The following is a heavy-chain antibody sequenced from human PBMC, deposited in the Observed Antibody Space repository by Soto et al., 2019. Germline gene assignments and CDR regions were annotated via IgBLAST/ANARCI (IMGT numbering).Heavy chain of an antibody. Sequence: SETLSLTCAVSGGSISSSNWWSWVRQPPGKGLEWIGEIYHSGSTNYNPSLKSRVTISVDKSKNQFSLKLSSVTAPDTAVYYCAGLYYYDSSGNDYWGQGTLVTVSS. CDR3: AGLYYYDSSGNDY. CDR2: IYHSGST. D-gene: IGHD3-22*01. V-gene: IGHV4-4*02. CDR1: GGSISSSNW. J-gene: IGHJ4*02.